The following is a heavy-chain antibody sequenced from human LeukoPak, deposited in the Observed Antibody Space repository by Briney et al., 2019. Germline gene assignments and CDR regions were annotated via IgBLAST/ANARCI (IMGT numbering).Heavy chain of an antibody. CDR1: GFTFSSYA. Sequence: AGGSLRLSCAASGFTFSSYAMSWVRQAPGKGLEWVSAISGSGGSTYYADSVKGRFTISRDNSKNTLYLQMNSLRAEDTAVYYCAKRLDNILTGYDYWGQGTLVTVSS. D-gene: IGHD3-9*01. J-gene: IGHJ4*02. V-gene: IGHV3-23*01. CDR2: ISGSGGST. CDR3: AKRLDNILTGYDY.